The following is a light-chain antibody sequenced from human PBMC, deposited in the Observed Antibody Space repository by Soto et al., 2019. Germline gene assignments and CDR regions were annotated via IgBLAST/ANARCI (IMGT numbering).Light chain of an antibody. CDR1: QGIRNF. V-gene: IGKV1-27*01. CDR2: AAS. Sequence: DIQMTQSPTSLSASVGDRVTITCRASQGIRNFVAWYQQKPGKAPKLLIYAASTFQSGVPSRFSGSGSGTDFTLTINSLQHEDVATYSCQKYSSVPVFGPGTKVEIK. J-gene: IGKJ3*01. CDR3: QKYSSVPV.